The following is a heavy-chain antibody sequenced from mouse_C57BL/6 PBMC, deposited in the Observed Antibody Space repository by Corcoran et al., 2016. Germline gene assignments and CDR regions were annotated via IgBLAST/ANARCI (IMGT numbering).Heavy chain of an antibody. CDR1: GYAFSSYW. Sequence: QVQLQQSGAELVKPGASVKISCKASGYAFSSYWMNWVKQRPGKGLEWIGQIYPGDGDTNYNGKFKGKATLTADNSSSAAYMQLSSLTSEDSAVYCCARGEGGNYEDYYAMDYWGQGTSVTVSS. V-gene: IGHV1-80*01. CDR3: ARGEGGNYEDYYAMDY. J-gene: IGHJ4*01. D-gene: IGHD2-1*01. CDR2: IYPGDGDT.